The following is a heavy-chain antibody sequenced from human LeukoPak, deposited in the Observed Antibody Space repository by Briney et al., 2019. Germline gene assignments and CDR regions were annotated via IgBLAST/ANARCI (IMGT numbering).Heavy chain of an antibody. Sequence: ASVRVSCKASGYTFTSYGISWVRQAPGQGLEWMGWISAYNDNTNYAQKLQGRVTMTTDTSTSTAYMELRSLRSDDTAVYYCARGSSSWYGVPNDYWGQGTLVTVSS. V-gene: IGHV1-18*01. J-gene: IGHJ4*02. CDR3: ARGSSSWYGVPNDY. CDR2: ISAYNDNT. D-gene: IGHD6-13*01. CDR1: GYTFTSYG.